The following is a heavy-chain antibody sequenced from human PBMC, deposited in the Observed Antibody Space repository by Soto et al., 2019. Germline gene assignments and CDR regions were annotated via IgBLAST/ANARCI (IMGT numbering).Heavy chain of an antibody. CDR2: ISAYNGNT. V-gene: IGHV1-18*01. CDR3: ARDRGVAPPVAGNTHYYYYMDV. CDR1: GYSFTNYG. D-gene: IGHD6-19*01. J-gene: IGHJ6*03. Sequence: QDQLVQSGVEVKKPGASGKVSCKASGYSFTNYGITWVRQAPGQGFEWMGWISAYNGNTNYAQKFQGRVTMTTDASTSTAYLELRSLKSDDTAVYYCARDRGVAPPVAGNTHYYYYMDVWGKGTTVTVSS.